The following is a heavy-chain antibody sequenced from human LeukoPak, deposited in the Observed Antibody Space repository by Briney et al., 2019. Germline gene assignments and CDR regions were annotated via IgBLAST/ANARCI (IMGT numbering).Heavy chain of an antibody. CDR3: ARQAYSSNLGWFDP. CDR2: IYNSGST. J-gene: IGHJ5*02. CDR1: GGPISSSTYY. V-gene: IGHV4-39*01. Sequence: SETLSLTCSVSGGPISSSTYYWGWIRQPPGKGLEWIGNIYNSGSTYYNPSLKSRVTISVGTSKNQFSLKLSSVTAADTAVYYCARQAYSSNLGWFDPWGQGTLVTVSS. D-gene: IGHD6-13*01.